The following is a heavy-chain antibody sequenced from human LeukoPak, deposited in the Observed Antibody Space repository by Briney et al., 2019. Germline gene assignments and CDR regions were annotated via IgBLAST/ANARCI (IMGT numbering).Heavy chain of an antibody. D-gene: IGHD3-22*01. CDR2: ISAYNGNT. Sequence: ASVKVSCKASGYTFTSYGISWVRQAPGQGLEWMGWISAYNGNTNYAQKLQGRVTMTTDTSTSTAYMELRSLRSDDTAVCYCARVLLYYDSSGYFDYWGQGTLVTVSS. CDR3: ARVLLYYDSSGYFDY. J-gene: IGHJ4*02. V-gene: IGHV1-18*01. CDR1: GYTFTSYG.